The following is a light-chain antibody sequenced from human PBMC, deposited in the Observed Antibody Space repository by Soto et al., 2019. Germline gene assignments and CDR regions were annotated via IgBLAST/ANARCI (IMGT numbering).Light chain of an antibody. CDR2: GAS. CDR3: QQYGISPT. J-gene: IGKJ1*01. CDR1: QSVSSSY. V-gene: IGKV3-20*01. Sequence: IVFTQSPGTVSLSPGERATLSCRASQSVSSSYLAWYQQKPGQAPRLLIYGASSRATGIPDRFSGSGSGTDFTLTISRLEPEDFVVYYCQQYGISPTFGQGTKVDIK.